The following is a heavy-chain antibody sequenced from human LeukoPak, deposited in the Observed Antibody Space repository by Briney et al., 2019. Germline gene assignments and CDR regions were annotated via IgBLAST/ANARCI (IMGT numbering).Heavy chain of an antibody. J-gene: IGHJ6*02. CDR3: ARDREYCSSTSCSHYMDV. Sequence: SVKVSFKASGGTFSSYTISWVRQTPGQGLEWMGRIIPILDIANYAQKFQGRVTITADKSTSTAYMELSSVRSEDTAVYYCARDREYCSSTSCSHYMDVWGQGNTVTVSS. D-gene: IGHD2-2*01. CDR1: GGTFSSYT. CDR2: IIPILDIA. V-gene: IGHV1-69*04.